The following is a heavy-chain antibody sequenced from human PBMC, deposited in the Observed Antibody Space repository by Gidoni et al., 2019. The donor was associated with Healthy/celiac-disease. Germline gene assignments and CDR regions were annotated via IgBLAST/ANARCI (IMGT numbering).Heavy chain of an antibody. D-gene: IGHD4-17*01. CDR3: ARNPSAETTVAYLDY. CDR2: IYTRGST. V-gene: IGHV4-61*02. Sequence: QVQLQESGPGLVKPSQTLSLTCTVSGGSISSGSYYWSWIRQPAGKGLEWIGRIYTRGSTNYNPSLKSRVTISVDTSKNQFSLKLSSVTAADTAVYYCARNPSAETTVAYLDYWGQGTLVTVSS. J-gene: IGHJ4*02. CDR1: GGSISSGSYY.